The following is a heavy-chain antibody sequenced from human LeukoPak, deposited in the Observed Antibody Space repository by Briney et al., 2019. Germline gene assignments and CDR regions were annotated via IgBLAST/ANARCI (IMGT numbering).Heavy chain of an antibody. V-gene: IGHV4-31*03. CDR1: SGSISSGGYY. Sequence: SQTLSLTCTVSSGSISSGGYYWSWIRQHPGKGLEWIGYIYYSGSTYYNPSLKSRVTISVDRSKNQFSLKLSSVTAADTAVYYCARGQGARYYYYYGMDVWGQGTTVTVSS. CDR3: ARGQGARYYYYYGMDV. CDR2: IYYSGST. D-gene: IGHD3-16*01. J-gene: IGHJ6*02.